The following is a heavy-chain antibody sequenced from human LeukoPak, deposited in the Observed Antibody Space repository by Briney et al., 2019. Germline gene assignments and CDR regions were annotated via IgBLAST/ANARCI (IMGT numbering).Heavy chain of an antibody. D-gene: IGHD6-19*01. Sequence: PGGSLRLSCAASGFTFSSYSMNCVRQAPGKGLEWVSSISRGGDYTYSEDSVKGRFTISRDNAKDSLYLQLNSLRAEDTAVYYCARDLMAVAGTGFDYWVQGALVTVSS. CDR3: ARDLMAVAGTGFDY. V-gene: IGHV3-21*01. CDR2: ISRGGDYT. J-gene: IGHJ4*02. CDR1: GFTFSSYS.